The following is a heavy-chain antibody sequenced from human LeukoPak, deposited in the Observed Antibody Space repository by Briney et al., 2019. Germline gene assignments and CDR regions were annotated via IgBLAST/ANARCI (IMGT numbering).Heavy chain of an antibody. Sequence: SETLSLTCTVSGYSISSGYYWGWIRQPPGKGLEWIGSIYHSGSTYYNPSLKSRVTISVDTSKNQFSLKLSSVTAADTAVYYCARQLGANGYGYFDYWGQGTLVTVSS. D-gene: IGHD5-12*01. CDR3: ARQLGANGYGYFDY. CDR2: IYHSGST. V-gene: IGHV4-38-2*02. CDR1: GYSISSGYY. J-gene: IGHJ4*02.